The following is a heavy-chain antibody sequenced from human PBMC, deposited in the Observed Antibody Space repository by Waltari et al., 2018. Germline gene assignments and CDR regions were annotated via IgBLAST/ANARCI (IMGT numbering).Heavy chain of an antibody. V-gene: IGHV3-48*04. J-gene: IGHJ3*02. CDR2: IYSTGSTI. CDR1: GFTFSDFS. D-gene: IGHD5-12*01. Sequence: EVQLVESGGGLVQPGGSLRLSCAASGFTFSDFSMNWVRQAPGKWLEWVSYIYSTGSTIYYSDSVKGRFTISRDNAQNSLYLKMNSLRADDTAVYYCARGYRKAFDIWGQGTMVTVSS. CDR3: ARGYRKAFDI.